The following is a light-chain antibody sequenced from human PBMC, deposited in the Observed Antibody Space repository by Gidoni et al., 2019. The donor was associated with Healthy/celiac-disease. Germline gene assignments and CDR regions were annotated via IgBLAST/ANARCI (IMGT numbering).Light chain of an antibody. Sequence: QSVLTQPPSASVTPVQRVTIPCSGSSSNIGSNTVNWYQQRPGTAPKLLIYRNNQRPSGVPDRFSGSKSGTSASLAIRGLQSEDEADYYCAAWDDSLNGWVFGGGTKLTVL. CDR2: RNN. J-gene: IGLJ3*02. CDR3: AAWDDSLNGWV. CDR1: SSNIGSNT. V-gene: IGLV1-44*01.